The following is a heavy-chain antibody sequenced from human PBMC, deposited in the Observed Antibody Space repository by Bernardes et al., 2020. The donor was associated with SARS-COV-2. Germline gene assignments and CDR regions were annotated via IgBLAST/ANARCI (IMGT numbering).Heavy chain of an antibody. CDR2: ISWNSGSI. Sequence: GGSLRLSCAASGFTFDDYAMHWVRQAPGKGLEWVSGISWNSGSIGYADSVKGRFTISRDNSKNTLYLQMNSLRAEDTAVYYCAKGVGGGYLDAFDIWGQGTMVTVSS. CDR3: AKGVGGGYLDAFDI. J-gene: IGHJ3*02. V-gene: IGHV3-9*01. D-gene: IGHD2-15*01. CDR1: GFTFDDYA.